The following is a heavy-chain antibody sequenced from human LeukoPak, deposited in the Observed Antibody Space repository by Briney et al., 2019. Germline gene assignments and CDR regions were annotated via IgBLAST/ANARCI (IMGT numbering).Heavy chain of an antibody. CDR3: ATGDIVVVVAAQYAFDI. D-gene: IGHD2-15*01. CDR2: FDPEDGET. Sequence: ASVKVSCKVSGYTLTELSMHWVRQAPGKGLEWMGGFDPEDGETICAQKLQGRVTMTEDTSTDTAYTELSSLRSEDTAVYYCATGDIVVVVAAQYAFDIWGQGTMVTVSS. J-gene: IGHJ3*02. CDR1: GYTLTELS. V-gene: IGHV1-24*01.